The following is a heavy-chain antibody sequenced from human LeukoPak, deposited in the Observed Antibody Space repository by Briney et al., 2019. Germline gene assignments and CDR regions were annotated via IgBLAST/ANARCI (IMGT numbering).Heavy chain of an antibody. CDR3: ASAPAVVDCNPYRCKPYSFHY. Sequence: PGGSLRLYCAASGFGIGASFINWVRQAPGKGLEWVSLLSRGDSAFYADSVKGRFTLSRDNSKNTVFLQMNSLRAEDTAVYFCASAPAVVDCNPYRCKPYSFHYRGQRALLTVS. CDR2: LSRGDSA. D-gene: IGHD2-15*01. J-gene: IGHJ4*02. CDR1: GFGIGASF. V-gene: IGHV3-66*01.